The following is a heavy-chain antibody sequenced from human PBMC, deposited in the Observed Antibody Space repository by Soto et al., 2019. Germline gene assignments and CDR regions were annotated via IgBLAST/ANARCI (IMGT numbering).Heavy chain of an antibody. CDR3: ARGRAFSYDSTPPPMFDP. V-gene: IGHV3-13*01. Sequence: PVGSLRLSCAVSGFTFSTFDIHCVRQAPGKGLEWVSGIGTLSDTFYAASVQGRFTISRQNAKNSVYLQMNSLRAGDTAFYYCARGRAFSYDSTPPPMFDPWSQGTLVTVSS. CDR2: IGTLSDT. D-gene: IGHD3-3*02. J-gene: IGHJ5*02. CDR1: GFTFSTFD.